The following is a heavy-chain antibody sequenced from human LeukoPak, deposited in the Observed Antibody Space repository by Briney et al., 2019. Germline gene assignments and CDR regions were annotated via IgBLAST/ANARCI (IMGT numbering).Heavy chain of an antibody. CDR1: GGTFSSYA. V-gene: IGHV1-69*04. Sequence: SVKVSCKASGGTFSSYAISWVRQAPGQGLEWMGRIIPILGIANYAQKFQGRVTITADKSTSTAYMELSSPRSEDTAVYYCARPGSGYYFDYWGQGTLVTVSS. CDR3: ARPGSGYYFDY. J-gene: IGHJ4*02. CDR2: IIPILGIA. D-gene: IGHD3-22*01.